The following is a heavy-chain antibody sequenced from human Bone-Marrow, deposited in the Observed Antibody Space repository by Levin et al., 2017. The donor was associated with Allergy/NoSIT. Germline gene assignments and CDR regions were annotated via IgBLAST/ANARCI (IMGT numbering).Heavy chain of an antibody. CDR2: INPSGGSP. J-gene: IGHJ3*02. V-gene: IGHV1-46*01. Sequence: GESLKISCKASGYTFTSYYMHWVRQAPGQGLEWMGIINPSGGSPTYAQKFQGRVTMTRDTSTSTVYMEMSSLRTEDTAVDYCAREFVVVVVATAPPRESDAFDIWGQGIMVTVSS. D-gene: IGHD2-15*01. CDR1: GYTFTSYY. CDR3: AREFVVVVVATAPPRESDAFDI.